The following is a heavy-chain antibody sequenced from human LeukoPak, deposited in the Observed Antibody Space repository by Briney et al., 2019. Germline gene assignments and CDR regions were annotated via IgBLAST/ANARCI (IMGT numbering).Heavy chain of an antibody. CDR3: ARAPDGYCGGDCFFVY. J-gene: IGHJ4*02. D-gene: IGHD2-21*01. CDR2: ISSSSSYI. Sequence: GGSLRLSCAASGFTFSSYSMNWVRQAPGKGLEWVSSISSSSSYIYYADSVKGRFTISRDNAKNSLYLQMNSLRAEDTAVYYCARAPDGYCGGDCFFVYWGQGTLVTVSS. CDR1: GFTFSSYS. V-gene: IGHV3-21*01.